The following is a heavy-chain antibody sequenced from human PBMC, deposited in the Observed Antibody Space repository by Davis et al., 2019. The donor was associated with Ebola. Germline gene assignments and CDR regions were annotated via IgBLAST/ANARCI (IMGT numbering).Heavy chain of an antibody. D-gene: IGHD6-6*01. CDR2: ISDSGGST. CDR3: AKGGGTSSSDFRRT. J-gene: IGHJ5*02. Sequence: GESLKISCAASGFTFSSYSMNWVRQAPGKGLEWVSGISDSGGSTHYADSMKGRFTISRDNSKNTLYLQMNSLRAEDTAVYYCAKGGGTSSSDFRRTWGQGTLVTVSS. V-gene: IGHV3-23*01. CDR1: GFTFSSYS.